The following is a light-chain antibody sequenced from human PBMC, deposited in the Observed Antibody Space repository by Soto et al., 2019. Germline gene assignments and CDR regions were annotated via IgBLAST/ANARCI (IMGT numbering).Light chain of an antibody. Sequence: DIQITQSPSSLSSSVGDRVIITCRASQNITKYLNWYQFKPGKVPTLLISAASNLQSGVPSRFSGSGSGTEFTLTITSLQPEDFAIYYCQQSGDTPPWTFGQGTKVDIK. CDR2: AAS. CDR3: QQSGDTPPWT. CDR1: QNITKY. J-gene: IGKJ1*01. V-gene: IGKV1-39*01.